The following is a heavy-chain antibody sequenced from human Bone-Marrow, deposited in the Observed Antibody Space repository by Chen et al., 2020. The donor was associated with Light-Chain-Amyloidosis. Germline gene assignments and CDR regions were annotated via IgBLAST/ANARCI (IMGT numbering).Heavy chain of an antibody. CDR1: GYIFTTFY. J-gene: IGHJ3*01. CDR2: VFPSDGSK. V-gene: IGHV1-46*01. CDR3: VRDKNAFDV. Sequence: QVQLVQSGAEVKKPGASVKVSCKASGYIFTTFYMHWVRQAPGQGLEWMGMVFPSDGSKSYAQGFPERATRTSDTSTRTIYMDLRSRRSDDTAREYCVRDKNAFDVWGHGTMVTVSS.